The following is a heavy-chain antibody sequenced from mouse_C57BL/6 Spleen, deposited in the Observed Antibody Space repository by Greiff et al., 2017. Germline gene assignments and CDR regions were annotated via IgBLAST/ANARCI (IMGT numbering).Heavy chain of an antibody. D-gene: IGHD4-1*01. Sequence: VQLQQPGAELVKPGASVKLSCKASGYTFTSYWMQWVKQRPGQGLEWIGEIDPSDSYTNYNQKFKGKATLTVDTSSSTAYMQLSSLTSEDSAVYYCARGLGGIFDYWGQGTTLTVSS. CDR3: ARGLGGIFDY. J-gene: IGHJ2*01. CDR1: GYTFTSYW. CDR2: IDPSDSYT. V-gene: IGHV1-50*01.